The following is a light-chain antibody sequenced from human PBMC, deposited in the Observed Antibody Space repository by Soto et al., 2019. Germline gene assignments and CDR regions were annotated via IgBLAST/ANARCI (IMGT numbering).Light chain of an antibody. CDR1: QSVSID. V-gene: IGKV3-15*01. CDR2: GAS. J-gene: IGKJ1*01. Sequence: GMTQSPDTVSVYPGERATLSCRASQSVSIDLAWYQQTPGQAPRLLIYGASTRATGVPPTFSGSASGTEFTLTISSLQSEDFTVYYCQQYNKWPLPFGQGTKVDIK. CDR3: QQYNKWPLP.